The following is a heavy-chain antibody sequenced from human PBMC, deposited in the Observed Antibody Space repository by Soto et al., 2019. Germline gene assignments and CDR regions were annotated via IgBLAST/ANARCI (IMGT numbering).Heavy chain of an antibody. CDR2: IYYSGST. Sequence: SETLSLTCTVSGGSISSSSYYWGWIRQPPGKGLEWIGSIYYSGSTYYNPSLKSRVTISVDTSKNQFSLKLSSVTAADTAVYYCARLDYYGSGSYYGWFDPWGQGTLVTVSS. V-gene: IGHV4-39*01. D-gene: IGHD3-10*01. CDR1: GGSISSSSYY. J-gene: IGHJ5*02. CDR3: ARLDYYGSGSYYGWFDP.